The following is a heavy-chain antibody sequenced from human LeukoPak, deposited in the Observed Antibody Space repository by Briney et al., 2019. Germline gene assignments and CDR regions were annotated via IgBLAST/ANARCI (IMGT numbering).Heavy chain of an antibody. Sequence: SETLSLTSTVSGGSISSYYWSWIRQPPGKGLEWIGYIYYSGSTNYNPSLKSRVTISVDTSKNQFSLKLSSVTAADTAVYYCASWEYSGSYYWGQGTLVTVSS. CDR1: GGSISSYY. V-gene: IGHV4-59*01. CDR3: ASWEYSGSYY. J-gene: IGHJ4*02. D-gene: IGHD1-26*01. CDR2: IYYSGST.